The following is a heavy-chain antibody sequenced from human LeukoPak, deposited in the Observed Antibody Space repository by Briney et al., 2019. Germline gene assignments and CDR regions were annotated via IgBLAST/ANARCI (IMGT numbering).Heavy chain of an antibody. Sequence: GGSLRLSCAASGFTFSSSAMSWVRQAPGKGLEWVSSISGRGSTYYSDSVKGRATISRGNSKNTLNLQMNSLGVEDTAVYYCAKRGGPTGTRHDYWGQGTLVTVSS. CDR2: ISGRGST. CDR1: GFTFSSSA. D-gene: IGHD1/OR15-1a*01. V-gene: IGHV3-23*01. CDR3: AKRGGPTGTRHDY. J-gene: IGHJ4*02.